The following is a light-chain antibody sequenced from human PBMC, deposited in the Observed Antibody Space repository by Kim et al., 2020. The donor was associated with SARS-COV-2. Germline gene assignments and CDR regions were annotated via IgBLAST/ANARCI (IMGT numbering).Light chain of an antibody. CDR1: SGSIASNY. CDR2: EDN. V-gene: IGLV6-57*02. CDR3: QSYDSSNQV. J-gene: IGLJ3*02. Sequence: FMLTQPHSVSESPGTTVTISCTGSSGSIASNYVQWYQQRPGSAPTTVIYEDNQRPSGVPDRFSGSIDSASNSASLTISGLKTEDEADYYCQSYDSSNQVFGGGTKLTV.